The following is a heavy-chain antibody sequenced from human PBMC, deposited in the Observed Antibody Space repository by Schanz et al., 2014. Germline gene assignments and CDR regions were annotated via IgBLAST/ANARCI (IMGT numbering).Heavy chain of an antibody. J-gene: IGHJ4*02. D-gene: IGHD1-26*01. V-gene: IGHV3-48*01. CDR3: ARGGSGSHYRLDY. Sequence: EVQLVESGGGLVQPGGSLRLSCAASGFTFSSYSMNWVRQAPGKGLEWVSYISGSSRTIYYADSMKGRFTVSRDNAENALYLQMNSLRAEDTGLYFCARGGSGSHYRLDYSGQGTLVTVSS. CDR2: ISGSSRTI. CDR1: GFTFSSYS.